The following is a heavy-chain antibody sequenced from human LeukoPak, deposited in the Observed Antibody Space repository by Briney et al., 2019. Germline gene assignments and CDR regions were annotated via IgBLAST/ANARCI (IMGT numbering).Heavy chain of an antibody. Sequence: SETLFLTCAVYGGSFSGYYWSWIRQPPGKGLEWIGEINHSGSTNYNPSLKSRVTISVDTSKNQFSLKLSSVTAADTAVYYCARGLRFLEWKHFNWFDPWGQGTLVTVSS. J-gene: IGHJ5*02. D-gene: IGHD3-3*01. CDR3: ARGLRFLEWKHFNWFDP. CDR2: INHSGST. V-gene: IGHV4-34*01. CDR1: GGSFSGYY.